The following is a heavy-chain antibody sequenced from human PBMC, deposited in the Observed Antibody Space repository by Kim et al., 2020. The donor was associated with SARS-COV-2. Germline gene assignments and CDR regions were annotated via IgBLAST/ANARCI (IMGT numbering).Heavy chain of an antibody. D-gene: IGHD3-10*01. CDR1: GYSISSGYY. V-gene: IGHV4-38-2*02. CDR3: ARVSVPLWFGEFDY. Sequence: SETLSLTCTVSGYSISSGYYWGWIRQPPGKGLEWIGSIYHSGSTYYNPSLKSRVTISVDTSTNQFSLKLSSVTAADTAVYYCARVSVPLWFGEFDYWGQGTLVTVSS. J-gene: IGHJ4*02. CDR2: IYHSGST.